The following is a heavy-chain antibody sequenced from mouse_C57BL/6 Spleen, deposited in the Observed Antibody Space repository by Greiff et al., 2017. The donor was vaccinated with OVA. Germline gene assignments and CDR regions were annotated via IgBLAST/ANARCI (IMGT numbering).Heavy chain of an antibody. Sequence: VQLQQSGAELVRPGTSVKVSCKASGYAFTNYLIEWVKQRPGQGLEWIGVINPGSGGTNYNEKFKGKATLTADKSSSTAYMQLSSLTSEDSAVYFCARSSSYYYGSSYNYAMDYWGQGTSVTVSS. CDR1: GYAFTNYL. D-gene: IGHD1-1*01. J-gene: IGHJ4*01. CDR2: INPGSGGT. CDR3: ARSSSYYYGSSYNYAMDY. V-gene: IGHV1-54*01.